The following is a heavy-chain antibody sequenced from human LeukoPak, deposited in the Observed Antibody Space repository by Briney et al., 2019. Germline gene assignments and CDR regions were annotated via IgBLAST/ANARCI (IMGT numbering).Heavy chain of an antibody. D-gene: IGHD2-15*01. Sequence: GESLKISCKGSGYSFTSYWIGWVRQMPGKGLEWMGIIYPGDSDTRYSPSFQGQVPISADKSISTAYLQWSSLKASDTAMYYCARRLGYCSGGSCSRFLNWFDPWGQGTLVTVSS. CDR2: IYPGDSDT. CDR3: ARRLGYCSGGSCSRFLNWFDP. J-gene: IGHJ5*02. V-gene: IGHV5-51*01. CDR1: GYSFTSYW.